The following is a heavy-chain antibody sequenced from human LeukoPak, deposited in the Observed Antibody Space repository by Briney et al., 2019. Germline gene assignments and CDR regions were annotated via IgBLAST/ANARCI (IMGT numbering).Heavy chain of an antibody. Sequence: PSETLSLTCAVYGGSFSGYYWSWIRQSPGKGLEWIGELNHSGDTNYNPSLKSRVTMSLDTSKNQFSLKLTSVTAADTAMYYCARQREYSSSALAGFDPWGGGNLVTVSS. J-gene: IGHJ5*02. V-gene: IGHV4-34*01. CDR3: ARQREYSSSALAGFDP. D-gene: IGHD6-6*01. CDR1: GGSFSGYY. CDR2: LNHSGDT.